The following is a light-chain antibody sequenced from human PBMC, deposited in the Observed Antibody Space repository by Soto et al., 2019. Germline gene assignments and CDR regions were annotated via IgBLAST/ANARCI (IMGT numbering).Light chain of an antibody. Sequence: AIQMTQSPSSLSASVGDRVTITCRASQGIRNDLGWYQQKPGKAPKLLIYAASSLQSGVPSRFSGGGSGTDFTLTVSSLQREDFATYYCLQDDNDPLTFGQGTKVEIK. CDR3: LQDDNDPLT. J-gene: IGKJ1*01. V-gene: IGKV1-6*01. CDR1: QGIRND. CDR2: AAS.